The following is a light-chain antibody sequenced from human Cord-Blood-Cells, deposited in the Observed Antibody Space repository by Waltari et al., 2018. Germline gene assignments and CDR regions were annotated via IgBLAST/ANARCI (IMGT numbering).Light chain of an antibody. V-gene: IGKV1-39*01. CDR3: QQSYSTPSIT. J-gene: IGKJ5*01. CDR1: QSISSY. Sequence: DIQMTQSPSSLSASVGDRVTITCRASQSISSYLNWYQQKPGKAPKLLIYAACSLQSGVPSRFSGSGSGTDFTLTISSLQPEDFATYYCQQSYSTPSITFGQGTRLEIK. CDR2: AAC.